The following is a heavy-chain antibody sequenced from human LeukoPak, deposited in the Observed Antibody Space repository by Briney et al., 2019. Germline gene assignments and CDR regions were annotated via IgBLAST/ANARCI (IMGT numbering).Heavy chain of an antibody. CDR2: INPNSGGT. Sequence: ASVKVSCKASGYTFTGYYMHWVRQAPGQGLEWMGWINPNSGGTNYAQKFQGRVTMTRDTSISTAYMELSRLRSDDTAVYYCARVAYYYGSGSYYDIDYRGQGTLVTVSS. V-gene: IGHV1-2*02. D-gene: IGHD3-10*01. CDR3: ARVAYYYGSGSYYDIDY. J-gene: IGHJ4*02. CDR1: GYTFTGYY.